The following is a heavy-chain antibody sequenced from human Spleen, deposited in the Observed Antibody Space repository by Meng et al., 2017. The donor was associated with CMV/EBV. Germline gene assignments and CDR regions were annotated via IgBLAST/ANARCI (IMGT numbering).Heavy chain of an antibody. Sequence: GESLKISCAASGFTFSSYSMNWVRQAPGKGLEWVSSISSSSSYIYYADSVKGRFTISRDNAKNSLYLQMNSLRAEDTAVYYCAREMYYDFWSGWTYYYYGMDVWGQGTTVTVSS. CDR3: AREMYYDFWSGWTYYYYGMDV. CDR2: ISSSSSYI. J-gene: IGHJ6*02. V-gene: IGHV3-21*01. CDR1: GFTFSSYS. D-gene: IGHD3-3*01.